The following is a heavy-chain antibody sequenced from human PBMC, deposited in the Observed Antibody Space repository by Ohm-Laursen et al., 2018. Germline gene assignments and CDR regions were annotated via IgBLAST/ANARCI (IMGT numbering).Heavy chain of an antibody. V-gene: IGHV4-59*03. CDR2: IYYSGST. Sequence: SETLSLTCTVSGAPISTHYWSWIRQPPGKGLEWIGYIYYSGSTYYNPSPRSLVTISLDTSKNQFSLSLTSVMAADTAIYFCAGGYQLPYYWGQGSLVTVSS. J-gene: IGHJ4*02. CDR1: GAPISTHY. D-gene: IGHD2-2*01. CDR3: AGGYQLPYY.